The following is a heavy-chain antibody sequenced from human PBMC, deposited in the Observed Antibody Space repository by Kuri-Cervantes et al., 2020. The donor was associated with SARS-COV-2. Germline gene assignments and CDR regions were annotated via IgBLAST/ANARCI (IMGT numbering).Heavy chain of an antibody. J-gene: IGHJ3*02. CDR1: GFSFLSYA. CDR2: ISSSGGVT. V-gene: IGHV3-64*02. CDR3: ARMASLRMKSSGFGDAFDI. Sequence: GESLKISCAASGFSFLSYAIHWVRQAPGKGLEYVSGISSSGGVTYYADSVKGRFAISRDNSKNTLYLQMDRLRAEDTAVYYCARMASLRMKSSGFGDAFDIWGQGTLVTVSS. D-gene: IGHD3-22*01.